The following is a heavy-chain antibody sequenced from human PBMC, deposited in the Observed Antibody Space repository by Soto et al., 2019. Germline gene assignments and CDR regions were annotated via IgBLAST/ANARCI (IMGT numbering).Heavy chain of an antibody. CDR1: GDSVSSNSAT. Sequence: SQTLSLPCAISGDSVSSNSATWNWIRQSPSRGLEWLGRTYYRSKWSNNYAVSLKSRMTINPDTSKNQFSLQLDSVTPEDTAVYYCARNHNSSSLGFDYWGQGSLVTVSS. D-gene: IGHD6-6*01. J-gene: IGHJ4*02. CDR2: TYYRSKWSN. CDR3: ARNHNSSSLGFDY. V-gene: IGHV6-1*01.